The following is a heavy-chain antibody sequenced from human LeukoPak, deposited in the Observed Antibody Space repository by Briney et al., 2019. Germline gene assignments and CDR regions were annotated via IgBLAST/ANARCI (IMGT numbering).Heavy chain of an antibody. V-gene: IGHV3-21*01. J-gene: IGHJ4*02. CDR2: ISSTTNYI. CDR1: GFTFSRYA. D-gene: IGHD3-3*01. CDR3: ARGHVLRFLEWLFYFDY. Sequence: GGSLRLSCAASGFTFSRYAMSWVRQAPGKGLEWVSSISSTTNYIYYADSVKGRFTISRDNAKNSLYLQMNSLRAEDTAVYYCARGHVLRFLEWLFYFDYWGQGTLVTVSS.